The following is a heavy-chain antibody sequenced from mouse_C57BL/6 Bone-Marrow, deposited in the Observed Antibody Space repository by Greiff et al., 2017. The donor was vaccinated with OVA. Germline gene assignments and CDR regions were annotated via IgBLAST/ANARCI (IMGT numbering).Heavy chain of an antibody. J-gene: IGHJ4*01. CDR3: ADESTMIPYYAMDY. Sequence: QVQLQQPGAELVMPGASVKLSCKASGYTFTSYWMHWVKQRPGQGLEWIGEIDPSDSYTNYNQKFKGKSTLTVDKSSSTAYMQLSSLTSEDSAVYYCADESTMIPYYAMDYWGQGTSVTVSS. CDR2: IDPSDSYT. CDR1: GYTFTSYW. D-gene: IGHD2-4*01. V-gene: IGHV1-69*01.